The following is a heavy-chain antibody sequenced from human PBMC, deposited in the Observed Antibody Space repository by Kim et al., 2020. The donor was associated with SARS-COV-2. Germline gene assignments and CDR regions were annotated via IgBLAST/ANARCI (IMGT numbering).Heavy chain of an antibody. J-gene: IGHJ4*02. CDR2: IYYSGST. CDR3: ARAISSTWLVIRHFDY. V-gene: IGHV4-30-4*01. Sequence: TLSLTCTVSGGSISSGDYYWSWIRQPPGKGLEWIGYIYYSGSTYYNPSLKSRVIISVDTSKNQFSLKLTSVTAADTAVYYCARAISSTWLVIRHFDYWGQGTLVTVSS. CDR1: GGSISSGDYY. D-gene: IGHD6-19*01.